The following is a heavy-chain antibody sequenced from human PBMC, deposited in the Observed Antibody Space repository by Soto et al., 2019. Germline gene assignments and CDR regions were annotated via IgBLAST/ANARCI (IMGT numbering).Heavy chain of an antibody. CDR1: GGSISSYC. Sequence: QVQLQESAPGLVKPSETLSLTCTVSGGSISSYCWSWIRQPPGKGMEWIGYIYYNGSTNYNPSLKSRVTISVDTSKNQFSLKLSSVTAADTALYYCARDRPARASGYPLSPPYYYYVMDVWGQGTTVTVSS. CDR3: ARDRPARASGYPLSPPYYYYVMDV. CDR2: IYYNGST. V-gene: IGHV4-59*01. J-gene: IGHJ6*02. D-gene: IGHD5-12*01.